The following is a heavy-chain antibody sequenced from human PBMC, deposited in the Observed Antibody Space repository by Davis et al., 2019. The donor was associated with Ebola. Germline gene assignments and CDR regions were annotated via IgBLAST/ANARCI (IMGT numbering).Heavy chain of an antibody. Sequence: PGGSLRLSCAASGLTLSAYWMNWVRQVPGKGLEWVAKIEQDGREKNYGDSVKGRFTISRDNAKNSLYLQMNSLRAEDTAVYYCTSVSEYWGQGTLVTVST. CDR3: TSVSEY. CDR1: GLTLSAYW. J-gene: IGHJ4*02. V-gene: IGHV3-7*01. CDR2: IEQDGREK.